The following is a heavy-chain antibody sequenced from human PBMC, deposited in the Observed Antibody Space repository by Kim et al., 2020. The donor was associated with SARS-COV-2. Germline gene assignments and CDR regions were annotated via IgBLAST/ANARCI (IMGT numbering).Heavy chain of an antibody. CDR3: AKAKIMTTVFDIGMDV. V-gene: IGHV3-23*01. J-gene: IGHJ6*02. D-gene: IGHD4-17*01. Sequence: SVKGRFTISRDNSKNTLYLQMNSLRAEDTAVYYCAKAKIMTTVFDIGMDVWGQGTTVTVSS.